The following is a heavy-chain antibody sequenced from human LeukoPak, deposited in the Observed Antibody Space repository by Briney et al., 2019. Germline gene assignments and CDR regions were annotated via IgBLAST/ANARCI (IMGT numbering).Heavy chain of an antibody. CDR2: IYIGGNT. V-gene: IGHV3-66*01. Sequence: GGSLSLSCAASGFIVSDTYMTWVRQAPGNGLEWGSIIYIGGNTYYADSVEGRFTISRDHSENTVHLHMNSLRVEDTALYYCAKSGYSNNWDDAFDIWGQGTMVTVSS. CDR3: AKSGYSNNWDDAFDI. CDR1: GFIVSDTY. J-gene: IGHJ3*02. D-gene: IGHD6-13*01.